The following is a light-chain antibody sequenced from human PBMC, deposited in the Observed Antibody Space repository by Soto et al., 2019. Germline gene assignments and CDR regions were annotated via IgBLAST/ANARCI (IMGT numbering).Light chain of an antibody. J-gene: IGKJ5*01. Sequence: GDRVAITCRASQTISTWMAWYQQKPGKAPKLLVYDASTLQSGVASRFSGSGSGTDFTLTISSLQVEDSATYYCQQSYSTPGTFGQGTRLEIK. CDR2: DAS. CDR1: QTISTW. CDR3: QQSYSTPGT. V-gene: IGKV1-39*01.